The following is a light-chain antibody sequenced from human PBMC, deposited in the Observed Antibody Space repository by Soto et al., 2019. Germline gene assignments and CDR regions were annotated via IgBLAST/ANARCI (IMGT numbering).Light chain of an antibody. Sequence: EIVLTQSPGTLSLSPGEGASLSCRASQSVRYNYLAWYQQKPGQAPRLLIYGVSTRATGIPDRFSGSGSETDFTLTISRLDPEDFAVYYCQQYGTSPRTFGQGTKVDI. V-gene: IGKV3-20*01. J-gene: IGKJ1*01. CDR2: GVS. CDR1: QSVRYNY. CDR3: QQYGTSPRT.